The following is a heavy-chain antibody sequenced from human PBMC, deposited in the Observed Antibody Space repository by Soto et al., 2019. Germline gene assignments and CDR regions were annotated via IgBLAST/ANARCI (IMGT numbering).Heavy chain of an antibody. J-gene: IGHJ2*01. CDR3: ASTDPSTVWGSYRYWCFDL. D-gene: IGHD3-16*02. V-gene: IGHV4-31*03. Sequence: QVQLQESGPGLVKPSQTLSLTCTVSGGSISSGGYYWSWIRQHPGKGLEWIGYIYYSGSTYNNPSHKSRVTTSVDTSKNRFALKVSSVTAAETAVYYCASTDPSTVWGSYRYWCFDLWGRGTLVTVSS. CDR2: IYYSGST. CDR1: GGSISSGGYY.